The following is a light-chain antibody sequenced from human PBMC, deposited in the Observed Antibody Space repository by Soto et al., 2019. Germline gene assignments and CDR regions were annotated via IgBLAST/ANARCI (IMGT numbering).Light chain of an antibody. V-gene: IGKV3-15*01. CDR3: QQYGGSPIT. CDR1: QSVRSN. Sequence: EIVMTQSPATLSASPGERATLSCRASQSVRSNLAWYQQKPGQAPRLLIYGASTRATGIPARFSGSGSGTEFTLSIGSLQSEDFAVYYCQQYGGSPITFGLGTRLGIK. CDR2: GAS. J-gene: IGKJ5*01.